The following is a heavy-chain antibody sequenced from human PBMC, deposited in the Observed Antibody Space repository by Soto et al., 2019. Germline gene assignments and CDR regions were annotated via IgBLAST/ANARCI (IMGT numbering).Heavy chain of an antibody. Sequence: SETLSLTCTVSGGSISSYYWSWIRQPPGKGLEWIGYLYYSGITNYNPSLKSRVSTSLDPSKNQFSLKLTSVTAADTAVYYCASHRSGYAFHWGRGTLVTVSS. J-gene: IGHJ4*02. D-gene: IGHD5-12*01. CDR2: LYYSGIT. CDR3: ASHRSGYAFH. CDR1: GGSISSYY. V-gene: IGHV4-59*01.